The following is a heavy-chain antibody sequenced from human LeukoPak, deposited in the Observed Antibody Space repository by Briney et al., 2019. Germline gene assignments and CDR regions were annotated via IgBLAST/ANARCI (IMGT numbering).Heavy chain of an antibody. CDR1: DASLTGYY. Sequence: SETLSLTCAVYDASLTGYYWSWIRQPPGKGLEWIGYIYYSGSTNYNPSLKSRVTISVDTSKNQFSLKLSSVTAADTAVYYCARAHHDSSGYYYVRWFDPWGQGTLVTVSS. D-gene: IGHD3-22*01. CDR3: ARAHHDSSGYYYVRWFDP. V-gene: IGHV4-59*01. CDR2: IYYSGST. J-gene: IGHJ5*02.